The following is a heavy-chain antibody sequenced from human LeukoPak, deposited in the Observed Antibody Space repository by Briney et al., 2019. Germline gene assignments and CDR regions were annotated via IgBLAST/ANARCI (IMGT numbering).Heavy chain of an antibody. CDR2: INHSGST. D-gene: IGHD4-17*01. CDR1: GGSFSGYY. J-gene: IGHJ4*02. Sequence: SETLSLTCAVDGGSFSGYYWSWIRQPPGKGLEWIGEINHSGSTNYNPSLKSRVTISVDTSKNQFSLKLSSVTAADTAVYYCARGLAVTSTRGYFDYWGQGTLVTVSS. V-gene: IGHV4-34*01. CDR3: ARGLAVTSTRGYFDY.